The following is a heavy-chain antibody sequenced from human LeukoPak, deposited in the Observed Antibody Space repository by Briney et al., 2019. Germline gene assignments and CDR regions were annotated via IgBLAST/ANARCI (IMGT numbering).Heavy chain of an antibody. V-gene: IGHV4-34*01. CDR1: GGSFSSYY. Sequence: SETLSLTCAVYGGSFSSYYWSWIRQPPGKGLEWIGEINHSGSTNYNPSLKSRVTISVDTSKNQFSLKLSSVTAADTAVYYCARLHFTPFEDYWGQGTLVTVSS. D-gene: IGHD3-3*02. CDR2: INHSGST. CDR3: ARLHFTPFEDY. J-gene: IGHJ4*02.